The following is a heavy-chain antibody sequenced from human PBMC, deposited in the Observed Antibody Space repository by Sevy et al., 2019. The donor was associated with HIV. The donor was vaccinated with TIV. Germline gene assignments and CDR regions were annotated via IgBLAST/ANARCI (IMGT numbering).Heavy chain of an antibody. Sequence: GGSLRLSCAASGFTFSTYWMSWVRQAPGKGLEWVATMKQDGSEKDYVDSVKGRFTISRDNAKNSLYLQMNSLRGEDTAVYYRVRGGVGGYSYSLDSWGQGTLVTVSS. J-gene: IGHJ4*02. D-gene: IGHD5-18*01. CDR1: GFTFSTYW. CDR2: MKQDGSEK. V-gene: IGHV3-7*04. CDR3: VRGGVGGYSYSLDS.